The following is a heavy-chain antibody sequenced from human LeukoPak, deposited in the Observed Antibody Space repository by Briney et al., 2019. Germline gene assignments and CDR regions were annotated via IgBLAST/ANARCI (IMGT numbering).Heavy chain of an antibody. CDR1: GDFTTNYY. CDR3: ATDRAAVESYYYDS. D-gene: IGHD3-10*01. Sequence: SETLSLTCSVSGDFTTNYYWSWIRQPPGGGLEWIGYILHSGGTNCDPSLESRLTISIDTSKKQFSLKLRSVTPADTAVYYCATDRAAVESYYYDSWGQGIPVTVSS. J-gene: IGHJ4*02. V-gene: IGHV4-59*01. CDR2: ILHSGGT.